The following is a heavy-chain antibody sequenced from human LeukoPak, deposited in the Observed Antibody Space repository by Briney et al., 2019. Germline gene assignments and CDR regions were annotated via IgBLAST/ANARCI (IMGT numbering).Heavy chain of an antibody. J-gene: IGHJ6*02. V-gene: IGHV1-2*02. D-gene: IGHD2-2*01. Sequence: GSVKLSCKASGYTFTGYYMHWVRQAPGQGLEWMGWINPNSGGTNYAQKFQGRVTMTRDTSTSTAYMELSRLRSDDTAVYYCARGDIVVVPAAPWGNTYYYGMDVWGQGDTGSVSS. CDR1: GYTFTGYY. CDR2: INPNSGGT. CDR3: ARGDIVVVPAAPWGNTYYYGMDV.